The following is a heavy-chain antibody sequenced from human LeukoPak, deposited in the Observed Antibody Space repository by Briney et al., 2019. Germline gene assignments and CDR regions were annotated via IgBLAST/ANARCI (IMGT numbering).Heavy chain of an antibody. D-gene: IGHD6-19*01. Sequence: GRSLRLSCAASGFTFSSYGMHWVRQAPGKGLEWVAVISYDGSNKYYADSVKGRFTISRDNSKNTLYLQMNSLRAEDTAVYYCAKVSSSGWVGMDVWGQGTTVTVSS. CDR3: AKVSSSGWVGMDV. CDR2: ISYDGSNK. CDR1: GFTFSSYG. J-gene: IGHJ6*02. V-gene: IGHV3-30*18.